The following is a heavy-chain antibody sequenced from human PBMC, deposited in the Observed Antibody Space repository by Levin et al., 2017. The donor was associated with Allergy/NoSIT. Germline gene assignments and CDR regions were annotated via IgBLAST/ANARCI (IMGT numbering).Heavy chain of an antibody. CDR2: INSDGSST. J-gene: IGHJ6*02. CDR1: GFTFSSYW. D-gene: IGHD3-9*01. V-gene: IGHV3-74*01. CDR3: ARDDHDILTGYYYYGMDV. Sequence: ASETLSLTCAASGFTFSSYWMHWVRQAPGKGLVWVSRINSDGSSTSYADSVKGRFTISRDNAKNTLYLQMNSLRAEDTAVYYCARDDHDILTGYYYYGMDVWGQGTTVTVSS.